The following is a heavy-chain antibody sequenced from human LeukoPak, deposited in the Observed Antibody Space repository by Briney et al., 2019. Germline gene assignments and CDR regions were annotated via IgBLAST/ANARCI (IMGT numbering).Heavy chain of an antibody. D-gene: IGHD3-22*01. V-gene: IGHV3-30*02. J-gene: IGHJ3*02. CDR3: AKVLLRYYYDISVYYGASDAFDI. CDR1: GFTFSSYG. CDR2: IRYDGSNK. Sequence: PGGSLRLSCAASGFTFSSYGMHWVRQAPGKGLEWVAFIRYDGSNKYYAESVKGRFTISRDNSKNTLYLQMNSLRAEDTAVYYCAKVLLRYYYDISVYYGASDAFDIWGQGTMVTVSS.